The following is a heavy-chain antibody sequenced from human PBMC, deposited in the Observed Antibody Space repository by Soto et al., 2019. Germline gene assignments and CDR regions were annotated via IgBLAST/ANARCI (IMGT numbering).Heavy chain of an antibody. J-gene: IGHJ1*01. V-gene: IGHV3-21*01. CDR1: GFTFSSYS. CDR3: ASFTYYDCWSGYYAEYFQH. D-gene: IGHD3-3*01. CDR2: ISSSSSYI. Sequence: GGSLRLSCAASGFTFSSYSMNWVRQAPGKGLEWVSSISSSSSYIYYADSVKGRFTISRDNAKKSLYLQMNSLRAEDTAVYDCASFTYYDCWSGYYAEYFQHWGQGTLVTVSS.